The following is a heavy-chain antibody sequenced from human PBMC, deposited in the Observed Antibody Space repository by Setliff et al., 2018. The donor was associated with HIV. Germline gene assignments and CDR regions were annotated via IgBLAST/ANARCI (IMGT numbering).Heavy chain of an antibody. D-gene: IGHD5-12*01. CDR2: IHTEQGFP. V-gene: IGHV7-4-1*02. CDR1: GYSFINYA. Sequence: ASVKVSCKASGYSFINYAINWLRQALGRGLEWMGWIHTEQGFPMYAQGFTGRFVFSLDPSVNTAYLQINSLTPDDGGVYYCAVDRHAFDIWGQGTVVTVSS. J-gene: IGHJ3*02. CDR3: AVDRHAFDI.